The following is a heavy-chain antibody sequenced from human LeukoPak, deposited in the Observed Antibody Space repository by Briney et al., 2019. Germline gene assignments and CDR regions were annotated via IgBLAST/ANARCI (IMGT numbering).Heavy chain of an antibody. J-gene: IGHJ5*02. Sequence: SETLSLTCTVSGGSISSYYWSWIRQPPGKGLEWIGEINHSGSTNYNPSLKSRVTISVDTSKNQFSLKLSSVTAADTAVYYCARGVVGAPWGQGTLVTVSS. CDR3: ARGVVGAP. V-gene: IGHV4-34*01. D-gene: IGHD1-26*01. CDR2: INHSGST. CDR1: GGSISSYY.